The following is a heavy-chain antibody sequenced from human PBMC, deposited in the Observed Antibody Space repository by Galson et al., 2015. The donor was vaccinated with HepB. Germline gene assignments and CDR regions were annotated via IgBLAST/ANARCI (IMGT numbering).Heavy chain of an antibody. V-gene: IGHV1-2*02. CDR2: INPNSGGT. CDR3: AREDSSGWHPLDAFDI. D-gene: IGHD6-19*01. Sequence: SVKVSCKASGYTFTGYYMHWVRQAPGQGLEWMGWINPNSGGTNYAQKFQGRVTMTRDTSISTAYMELSRLRSDDTAVYYCAREDSSGWHPLDAFDIWGQGTMVTVSS. J-gene: IGHJ3*02. CDR1: GYTFTGYY.